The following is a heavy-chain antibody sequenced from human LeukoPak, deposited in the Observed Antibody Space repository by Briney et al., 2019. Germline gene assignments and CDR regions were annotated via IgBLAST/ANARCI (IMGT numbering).Heavy chain of an antibody. CDR3: AKGSYGRGDY. CDR1: GGSISSSSYY. V-gene: IGHV4-39*07. CDR2: INHSGST. Sequence: SETLSLTCTVSGGSISSSSYYWGWIRQPPGKGLEWIGEINHSGSTNYNPSLKSRVTISVDTSKNQFSLKLSSVTAADTAVYYCAKGSYGRGDYWGQGTLVTVSS. D-gene: IGHD3-10*01. J-gene: IGHJ4*02.